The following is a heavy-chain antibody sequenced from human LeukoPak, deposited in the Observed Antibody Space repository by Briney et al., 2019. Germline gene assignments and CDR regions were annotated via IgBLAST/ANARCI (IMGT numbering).Heavy chain of an antibody. J-gene: IGHJ6*03. V-gene: IGHV1-18*01. CDR2: ISAYNGNT. CDR1: GYTCTSNG. CDR3: ARVGAMATYYYYYYMDV. Sequence: ASVKVSFKASGYTCTSNGISWVRHAPGQGLEWMGGISAYNGNTNNAQKFQGRVTMTTDTSTSTAYMELRSLRSDDTAVYYCARVGAMATYYYYYYMDVWGKGTTVTVSS. D-gene: IGHD5-18*01.